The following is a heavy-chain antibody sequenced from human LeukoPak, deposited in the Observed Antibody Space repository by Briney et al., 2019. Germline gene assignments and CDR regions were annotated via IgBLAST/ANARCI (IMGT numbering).Heavy chain of an antibody. Sequence: GGSLRLSCTASGFPFSGYGMHWVRQAPGKGPEWVAAISSDGSKKDYADSVKGRFSISRDKSKSTLYLQMNSLRPEDTAVYYCATEYDNLDDYFDYWGQGTLVIVSS. V-gene: IGHV3-30*03. J-gene: IGHJ4*02. CDR3: ATEYDNLDDYFDY. D-gene: IGHD1-1*01. CDR1: GFPFSGYG. CDR2: ISSDGSKK.